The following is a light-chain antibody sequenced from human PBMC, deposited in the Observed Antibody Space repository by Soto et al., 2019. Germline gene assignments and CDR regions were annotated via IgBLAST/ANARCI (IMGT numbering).Light chain of an antibody. J-gene: IGKJ3*01. CDR2: GAS. CDR1: QSIGSN. Sequence: ETVLTQSPATFSVSPGERATLSCRASQSIGSNLAWYQQRPGQPPRLLIYGASTRATGVPARFSGSGSGTAFTLTINSLQSADFALYYCQQYNKWPLFTFGPGTKVDIK. V-gene: IGKV3-15*01. CDR3: QQYNKWPLFT.